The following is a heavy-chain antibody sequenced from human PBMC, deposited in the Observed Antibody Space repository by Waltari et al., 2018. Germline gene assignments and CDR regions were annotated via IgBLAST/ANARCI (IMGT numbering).Heavy chain of an antibody. Sequence: QVQLVKSGAGVVQPGRSLRHTCTASEFTCSRYGMRWVREAPGKGLELVAVSCYGGSNKYYAHSVKGLFTISRANSKYTVLLKLNSLRADDTAVYYCARSYDWNPEYWGQGTLVTVSS. V-gene: IGHV3-33*01. CDR3: ARSYDWNPEY. CDR1: EFTCSRYG. D-gene: IGHD1-1*01. CDR2: SCYGGSNK. J-gene: IGHJ4*02.